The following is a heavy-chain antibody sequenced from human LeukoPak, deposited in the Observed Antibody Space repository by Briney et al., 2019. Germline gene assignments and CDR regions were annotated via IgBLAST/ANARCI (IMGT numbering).Heavy chain of an antibody. CDR1: GFTFSSYW. D-gene: IGHD3-10*01. J-gene: IGHJ1*01. CDR2: VSYDGNNK. Sequence: SGGSLRLSCAASGFTFSSYWMSWVRQAPGKGLEWVAVVSYDGNNKHYADSVKGRFTISRDNSKNTLYLLMNSLRAEDTAVYYCARERFNYGSGSYSPFAEYFQHWGQGTLVAVSS. CDR3: ARERFNYGSGSYSPFAEYFQH. V-gene: IGHV3-30-3*01.